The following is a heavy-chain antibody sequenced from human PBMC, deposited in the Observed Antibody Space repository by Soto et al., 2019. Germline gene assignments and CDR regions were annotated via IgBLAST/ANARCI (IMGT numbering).Heavy chain of an antibody. CDR1: GFTFTRYS. CDR2: ISSTTNYI. V-gene: IGHV3-21*06. Sequence: NPGGSLRLSCAASGFTFTRYSMNWVRQAPGKGLEWVSSISSTTNYIYYGDSMKGRFTISRDNAKNSLYLEMNSLRAEDTAVYYCARGGTSTTYWGLFYNWGQGTLVTVSS. CDR3: ARGGTSTTYWGLFYN. D-gene: IGHD7-27*01. J-gene: IGHJ4*02.